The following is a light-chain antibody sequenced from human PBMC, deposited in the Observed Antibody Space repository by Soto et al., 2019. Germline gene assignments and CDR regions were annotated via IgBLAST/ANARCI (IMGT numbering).Light chain of an antibody. CDR3: ASWDYTLSGPWV. V-gene: IGLV1-47*01. J-gene: IGLJ3*02. CDR1: NSNIGTNY. Sequence: QSVLTQPPSASGTPGQRVTISCSGGNSNIGTNYVYWYHQLPGTAPKLLIYRNNQRPSGVPDRFSGSKSGTAASLAISGLRSEDEADYYCASWDYTLSGPWVFGGGTKLPVL. CDR2: RNN.